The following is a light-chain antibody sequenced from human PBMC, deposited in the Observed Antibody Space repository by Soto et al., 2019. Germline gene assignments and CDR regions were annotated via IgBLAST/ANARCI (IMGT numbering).Light chain of an antibody. V-gene: IGKV3-15*01. CDR3: QRYNNWPLT. CDR1: QGIGST. CDR2: DSS. J-gene: IGKJ4*01. Sequence: EIVLTQSPAALSVSPGERVTLSCRASQGIGSTLAWYQQKPGQSPRLLIYDSSTRATGIPTRFSGSRSGTEFPLTINGLQSEDFAVYYCQRYNNWPLTFGGGTKVDIK.